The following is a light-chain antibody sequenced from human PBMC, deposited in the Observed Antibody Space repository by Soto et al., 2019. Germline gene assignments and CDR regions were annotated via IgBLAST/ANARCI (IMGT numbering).Light chain of an antibody. J-gene: IGLJ3*02. CDR2: EVS. Sequence: QSALTQPASVSGSPGQSITISCTGTSNDVGGYNYVSWYQQHPGKAPQLIIYEVSNRPSGVSHRFSGSKCGDTASLTISGLQAEDGADYYCSSYTAFSTWVFGGGTKLTVL. CDR3: SSYTAFSTWV. V-gene: IGLV2-14*01. CDR1: SNDVGGYNY.